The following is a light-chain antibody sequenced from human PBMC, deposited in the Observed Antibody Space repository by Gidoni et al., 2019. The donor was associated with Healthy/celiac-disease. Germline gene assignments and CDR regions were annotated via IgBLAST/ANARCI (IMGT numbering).Light chain of an antibody. Sequence: ILLTQSPATLSLSPGARATLSCRASQSVSSYLAWYQQKPGQAPRLLNYDASSRAAGIAARFSGSGSRTYFTLTISRLEPEDFAVYYCQQSSNWLLTFGGGTKVEIK. CDR3: QQSSNWLLT. J-gene: IGKJ4*01. CDR2: DAS. V-gene: IGKV3-11*01. CDR1: QSVSSY.